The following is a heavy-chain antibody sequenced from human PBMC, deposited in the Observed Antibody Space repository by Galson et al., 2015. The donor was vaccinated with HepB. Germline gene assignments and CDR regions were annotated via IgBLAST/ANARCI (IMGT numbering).Heavy chain of an antibody. V-gene: IGHV3-48*02. CDR1: GFSFSDYD. CDR3: ARDCGGGKCYSYPFDT. J-gene: IGHJ4*02. Sequence: SLRLSCAAAGFSFSDYDMNWVRQAPGKGLQWISWIKKRGDKTWYADSVKGRFTISRDNADNLLYLRINSLRDEDTATYYCARDCGGGKCYSYPFDTWGQGTLLTVSS. CDR2: IKKRGDKT. D-gene: IGHD2-15*01.